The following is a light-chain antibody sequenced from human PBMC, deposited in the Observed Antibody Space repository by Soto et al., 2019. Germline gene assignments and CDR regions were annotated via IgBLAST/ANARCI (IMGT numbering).Light chain of an antibody. CDR3: SSLAADYLNHYV. V-gene: IGLV2-8*01. Sequence: QSALTQPPSASGSPGQSVTISCTGTSSDVGRYNFVSWYQQHPGKAPKLMIFEVTKRPSGVPDRFSGSKSGNTASLTVSGLQAEDEADYYCSSLAADYLNHYVFGTGTKVTVL. J-gene: IGLJ1*01. CDR1: SSDVGRYNF. CDR2: EVT.